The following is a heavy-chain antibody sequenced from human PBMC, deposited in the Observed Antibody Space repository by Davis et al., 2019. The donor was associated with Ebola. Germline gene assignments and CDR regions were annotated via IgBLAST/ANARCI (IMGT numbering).Heavy chain of an antibody. Sequence: PGGSLRLSCTVSGGSISSYYWSWIRQPPGKGLECIGYIYYSGSTYYNPSLKSRVTISVDTSKNQFSLKLSSVTAADTAVYYCARESSGDFGVVSYWFDPWGQGTLVTVSS. CDR2: IYYSGST. CDR3: ARESSGDFGVVSYWFDP. V-gene: IGHV4-59*12. J-gene: IGHJ5*02. CDR1: GGSISSYY. D-gene: IGHD3-3*01.